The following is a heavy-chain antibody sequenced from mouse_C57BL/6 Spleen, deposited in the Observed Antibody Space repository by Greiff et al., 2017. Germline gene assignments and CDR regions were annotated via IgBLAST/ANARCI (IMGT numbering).Heavy chain of an antibody. D-gene: IGHD2-1*01. Sequence: QVQLQQSGAELVKPGASVKISCKASGYAFSSYWMNWVQQRPGKGLEWIGLINPGDGDTNYNGKFKGKATLSADKSSSTAYMQLCSLTSEASAVYFCASYSMDYWGQGTSVTVSS. CDR1: GYAFSSYW. J-gene: IGHJ4*01. CDR2: INPGDGDT. V-gene: IGHV1-80*01. CDR3: ASYSMDY.